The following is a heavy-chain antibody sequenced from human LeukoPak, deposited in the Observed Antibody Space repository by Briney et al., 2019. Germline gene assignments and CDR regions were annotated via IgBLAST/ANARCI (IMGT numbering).Heavy chain of an antibody. CDR2: IIPIFGTA. J-gene: IGHJ6*03. V-gene: IGHV1-69*13. Sequence: SVKVSCKASGYTFTSYGISWVRQAPGQGLEWMGGIIPIFGTANYAQKFQGRVTITADESTSTAYMELSSLRSEDTAVYYCARDGLTPDLLSFSGNYYMDVWGKGTTVTVSS. CDR3: ARDGLTPDLLSFSGNYYMDV. CDR1: GYTFTSYG. D-gene: IGHD1-26*01.